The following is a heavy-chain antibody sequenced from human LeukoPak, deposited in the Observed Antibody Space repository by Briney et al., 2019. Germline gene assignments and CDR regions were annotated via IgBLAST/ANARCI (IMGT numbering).Heavy chain of an antibody. V-gene: IGHV3-23*01. CDR3: AKDRVPDGVWSFDY. CDR1: GFTFSTYT. D-gene: IGHD2-8*02. Sequence: GGSLRLSCAASGFTFSTYTMNWVRQAPGEGLEWVSGVGGDGRITHYADTVKGRFTISRDNSKNTLYLQMSSLRAEDTAVYYCAKDRVPDGVWSFDYWGQGSLVIVSS. CDR2: VGGDGRIT. J-gene: IGHJ4*02.